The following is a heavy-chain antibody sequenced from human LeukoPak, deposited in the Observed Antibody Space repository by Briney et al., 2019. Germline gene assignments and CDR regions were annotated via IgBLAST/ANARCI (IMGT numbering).Heavy chain of an antibody. Sequence: ASVKVSCKASGYTFTSYGISWVRQAPGQGLEWMGWISANNGNTIYAQKLQGRVTMTTDTSTSTAYMELRSLRSDDTAVYYCARDLLAMIPSFSAEYWGHGTLVTVSS. V-gene: IGHV1-18*01. CDR1: GYTFTSYG. J-gene: IGHJ4*01. CDR3: ARDLLAMIPSFSAEY. CDR2: ISANNGNT. D-gene: IGHD5-12*01.